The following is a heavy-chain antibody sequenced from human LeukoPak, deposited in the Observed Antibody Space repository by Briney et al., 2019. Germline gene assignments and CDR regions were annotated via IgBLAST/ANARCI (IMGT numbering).Heavy chain of an antibody. CDR2: IYYSGST. Sequence: SETLPLTCTVSGGSISSYYWSWIRQPPGKGLEWIGYIYYSGSTNYNPSLKSRVTISVDTSKNQFSLKLSSVTAADTAVYYCARDAYGDLYYFDYWGQGTLVTVSS. V-gene: IGHV4-59*01. CDR3: ARDAYGDLYYFDY. J-gene: IGHJ4*02. CDR1: GGSISSYY. D-gene: IGHD4-17*01.